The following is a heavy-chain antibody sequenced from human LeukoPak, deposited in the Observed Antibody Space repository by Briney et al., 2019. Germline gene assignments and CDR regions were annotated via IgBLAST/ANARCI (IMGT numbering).Heavy chain of an antibody. V-gene: IGHV4-4*07. D-gene: IGHD2-15*01. CDR1: GGSISSYY. J-gene: IGHJ5*01. CDR3: ARDIVVVVAAINWFDS. CDR2: IYTSGST. Sequence: SETLSLTCTVSGGSISSYYWSWIRQPAGKGLEWLGRIYTSGSTNYNPSLKSRVTMSVDTSKNQFSLKLSSVTAAGTAVYYCARDIVVVVAAINWFDSWGQGTLVTVSS.